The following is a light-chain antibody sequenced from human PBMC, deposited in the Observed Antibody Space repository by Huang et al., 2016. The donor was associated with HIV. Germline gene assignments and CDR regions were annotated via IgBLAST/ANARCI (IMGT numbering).Light chain of an antibody. Sequence: EIVLTQSPDTLSLSPGERATVSCRASQSVTRNYLAWYQQRPGQAPKLLIYGASTRATGLPDRFSGSGSGADFTLTISRLAPEDFAVYYCQQFGSSPPYSFGQGTKLEIK. CDR1: QSVTRNY. CDR3: QQFGSSPPYS. V-gene: IGKV3-20*01. CDR2: GAS. J-gene: IGKJ2*03.